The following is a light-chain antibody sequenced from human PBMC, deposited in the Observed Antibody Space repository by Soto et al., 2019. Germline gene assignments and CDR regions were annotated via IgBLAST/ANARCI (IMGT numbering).Light chain of an antibody. CDR2: EVS. Sequence: LTQPPSASGSPGQSVTISCTGTSSDVGGYNYVSWYQQHPGKAPQLMIFEVSKRPSGVPDRFSGSKSGNTASLTVSGLQADDEADYYCSSYAGSTHVFGTGTKVTV. CDR1: SSDVGGYNY. CDR3: SSYAGSTHV. V-gene: IGLV2-8*01. J-gene: IGLJ1*01.